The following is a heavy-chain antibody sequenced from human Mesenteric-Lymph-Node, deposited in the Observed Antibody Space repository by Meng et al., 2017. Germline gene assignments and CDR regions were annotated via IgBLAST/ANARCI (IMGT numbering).Heavy chain of an antibody. CDR3: ARSSGWYRGTDY. D-gene: IGHD6-19*01. Sequence: GESLKISCAASGFTFSSYAMSWVRQAPGKGLEWVGRIGSDGVTTHYAAPVKGRFTISRDDSKSSLYLQMNSLRAEDTAVYYCARSSGWYRGTDYWGQGTLVTVSS. J-gene: IGHJ4*02. CDR1: GFTFSSYA. V-gene: IGHV3-15*04. CDR2: IGSDGVTT.